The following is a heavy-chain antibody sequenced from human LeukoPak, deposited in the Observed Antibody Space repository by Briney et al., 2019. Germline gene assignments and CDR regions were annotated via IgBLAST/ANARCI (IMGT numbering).Heavy chain of an antibody. CDR1: GGTFSSYA. CDR2: IIPIFGTA. Sequence: ASVKVSCKASGGTFSSYAISWVRQAPGQGLGWMGGIIPIFGTANYAQKFQGRVTITTDESTSTAYMELSSLRSEDTAVYYCATLRTPDIVVVPAAISGWFDPWGQGTLVTVSS. CDR3: ATLRTPDIVVVPAAISGWFDP. D-gene: IGHD2-2*01. J-gene: IGHJ5*02. V-gene: IGHV1-69*05.